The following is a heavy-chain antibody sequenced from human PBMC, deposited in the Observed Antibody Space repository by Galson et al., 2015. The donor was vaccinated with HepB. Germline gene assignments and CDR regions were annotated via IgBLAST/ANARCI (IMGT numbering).Heavy chain of an antibody. CDR2: ISSSSSYI. CDR1: GFTFSSYS. Sequence: SLRLSCAASGFTFSSYSMNWVRQAPGKGLEWVSSISSSSSYIYYADSVKGRFTISRDNAKNSLYLQMNSLRAEDTAVYYCARGGYCSGGSCYSFYYGMDVWGQGTTVTVSS. V-gene: IGHV3-21*01. J-gene: IGHJ6*02. CDR3: ARGGYCSGGSCYSFYYGMDV. D-gene: IGHD2-15*01.